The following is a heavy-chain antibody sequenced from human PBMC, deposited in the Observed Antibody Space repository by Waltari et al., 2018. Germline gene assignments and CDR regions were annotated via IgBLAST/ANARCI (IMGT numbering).Heavy chain of an antibody. Sequence: QMQLVQSGAEVKKTGSSVKVSCKASGYTFTYRYLHWVRQAPGQALEWMGWITPFNGNTNYAQKFQDRVTITRDRSMSTAYMELSSLRSEDTAMYYCARGKEQRLLDYWGQGTLVTVSS. CDR1: GYTFTYRY. D-gene: IGHD6-19*01. J-gene: IGHJ4*02. CDR2: ITPFNGNT. CDR3: ARGKEQRLLDY. V-gene: IGHV1-45*02.